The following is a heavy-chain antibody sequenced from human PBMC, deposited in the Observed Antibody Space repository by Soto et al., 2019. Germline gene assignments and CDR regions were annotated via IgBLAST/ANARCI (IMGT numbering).Heavy chain of an antibody. CDR2: IYYSGST. CDR3: ARYDYYDSSAYYY. D-gene: IGHD3-22*01. Sequence: SETLSLTCTVSGGSISSGGYYWSWISQHPGKGLEWIGYIYYSGSTYYNPSLKSRVTISVDTSKNQFSLKLSSVTAADTAVYYCARYDYYDSSAYYYWGQGTLVTVSS. CDR1: GGSISSGGYY. J-gene: IGHJ4*02. V-gene: IGHV4-31*03.